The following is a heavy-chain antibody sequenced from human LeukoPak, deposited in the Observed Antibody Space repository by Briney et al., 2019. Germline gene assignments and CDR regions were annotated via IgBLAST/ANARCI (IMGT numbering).Heavy chain of an antibody. CDR3: ARRLLWWRAFDI. CDR2: IRYDGSNK. V-gene: IGHV3-30*02. D-gene: IGHD2-21*01. CDR1: GFTFSSYG. Sequence: GGSLRLSCAASGFTFSSYGMHWVRQAPGKGLEWVAFIRYDGSNKYYADSVKGRFTISRDSSKSTLYLQLNSLRAEDTAVYYCARRLLWWRAFDIWGQGTMVTVSS. J-gene: IGHJ3*02.